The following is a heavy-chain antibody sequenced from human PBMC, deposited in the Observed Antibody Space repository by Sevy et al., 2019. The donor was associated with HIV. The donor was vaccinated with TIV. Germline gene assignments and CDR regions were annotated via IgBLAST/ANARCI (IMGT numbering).Heavy chain of an antibody. CDR3: AGTIVVVPAAFSWYFDL. V-gene: IGHV3-23*01. J-gene: IGHJ2*01. CDR1: GFTFSSYG. CDR2: FSGSGGST. D-gene: IGHD2-2*01. Sequence: GGSLRLSCAASGFTFSSYGMSWVRQAPGKGLEWVSGFSGSGGSTYYADSVKGRFTISRDNSKNTLYLQMNSLRAEVTAVYYCAGTIVVVPAAFSWYFDLWGRGTLVTVSS.